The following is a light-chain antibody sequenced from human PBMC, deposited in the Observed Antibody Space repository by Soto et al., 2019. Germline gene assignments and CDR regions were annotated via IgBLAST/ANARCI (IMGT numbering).Light chain of an antibody. CDR1: SSDVGGYNY. J-gene: IGLJ1*01. CDR2: DVR. Sequence: QSALTQPPSVSGSPGQSITISCTGTSSDVGGYNYVSWYQHHPGKVPQLLIYDVRNRPSGVSNRFSGSKSGNTASLTISGLEAEDEDDYYCYSYTSSSTYVFGTGTKLTVL. V-gene: IGLV2-14*03. CDR3: YSYTSSSTYV.